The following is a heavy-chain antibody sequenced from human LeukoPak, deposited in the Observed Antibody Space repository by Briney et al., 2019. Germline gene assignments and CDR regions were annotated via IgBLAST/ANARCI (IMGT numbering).Heavy chain of an antibody. V-gene: IGHV4-59*01. D-gene: IGHD6-6*01. CDR3: ARVVGSSSSGWALDY. J-gene: IGHJ4*02. Sequence: SETLSLTCTVSGGSISSYYWSWIRQPPGKGLEWSGYIYYSGSTNYNPSLKSRVTISVDTSKNQFSLKLSSVTAADTAVYYCARVVGSSSSGWALDYWGQGTLVTVSS. CDR2: IYYSGST. CDR1: GGSISSYY.